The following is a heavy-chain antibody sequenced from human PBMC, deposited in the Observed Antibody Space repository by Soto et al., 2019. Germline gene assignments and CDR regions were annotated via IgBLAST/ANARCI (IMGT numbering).Heavy chain of an antibody. J-gene: IGHJ3*02. Sequence: SETLSLTCTVSGASISSYYWSWIRQPPGKGLECIGYFYYSGSTNYNPFLKSRVTFSVDTSKNQFSLKLSSVTAADTAVFYCAKGGPDGFDIRGLGTMVTVSS. CDR3: AKGGPDGFDI. CDR2: FYYSGST. D-gene: IGHD6-25*01. CDR1: GASISSYY. V-gene: IGHV4-59*08.